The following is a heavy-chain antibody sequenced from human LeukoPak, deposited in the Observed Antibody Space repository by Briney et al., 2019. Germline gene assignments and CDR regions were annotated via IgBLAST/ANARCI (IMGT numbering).Heavy chain of an antibody. CDR3: AKSGEYSYGNEPHFDY. Sequence: PGGSLRLSCAASGFTFSSYAMSWVRQAPGKGLEWVSAISGSGGSTYYADSVKGRFTISRDNSKNTLYLQMNSLRAEDTAVYYCAKSGEYSYGNEPHFDYWGQGTPVTVSS. CDR1: GFTFSSYA. D-gene: IGHD5-18*01. CDR2: ISGSGGST. J-gene: IGHJ4*02. V-gene: IGHV3-23*01.